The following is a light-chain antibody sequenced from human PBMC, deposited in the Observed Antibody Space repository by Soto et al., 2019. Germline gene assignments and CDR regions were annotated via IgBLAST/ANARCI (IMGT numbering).Light chain of an antibody. CDR1: SSNIGAGYD. Sequence: QLVLTQPPSVSGAPGQRVTISCTGSSSNIGAGYDVHWYQQLPGTAPKLLIYGNSNRPSGVPDRFSGSKSGTSASLAITGLQAEDEADYYCQSYDSSLSGFDVFGTGTQLTVL. CDR3: QSYDSSLSGFDV. J-gene: IGLJ1*01. V-gene: IGLV1-40*01. CDR2: GNS.